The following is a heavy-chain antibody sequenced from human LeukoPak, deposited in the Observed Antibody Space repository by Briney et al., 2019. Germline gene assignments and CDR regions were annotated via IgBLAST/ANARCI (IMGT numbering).Heavy chain of an antibody. D-gene: IGHD6-19*01. CDR1: GYSFTTYW. J-gene: IGHJ4*02. CDR2: MYPGDSDT. V-gene: IGHV5-51*01. CDR3: ARSLASSGPEDY. Sequence: GESLKISCKGSGYSFTTYWIAWVRQMSGKGLEWMGIMYPGDSDTRYSPSFQGQVTISADKSISTAYLQWSSLKASDTAMYYCARSLASSGPEDYWGQGTLVTVSS.